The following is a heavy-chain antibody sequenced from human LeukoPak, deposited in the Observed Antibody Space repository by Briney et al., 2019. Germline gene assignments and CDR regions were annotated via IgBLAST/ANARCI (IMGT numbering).Heavy chain of an antibody. CDR2: IIPILGIA. Sequence: SVKVSCKASGGTFSSYAISWVRQAPGQGLEWMGRIIPILGIANYAQKFQGRVTITADKSTSTAYMELSSPRSEDTAVYYCARDRVESIAARPDYYYYGMDVWGQGTTVTVSS. J-gene: IGHJ6*02. CDR1: GGTFSSYA. D-gene: IGHD6-6*01. CDR3: ARDRVESIAARPDYYYYGMDV. V-gene: IGHV1-69*04.